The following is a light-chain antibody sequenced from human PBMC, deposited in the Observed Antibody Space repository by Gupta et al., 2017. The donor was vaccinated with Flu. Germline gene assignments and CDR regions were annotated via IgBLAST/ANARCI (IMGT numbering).Light chain of an antibody. Sequence: ALTHPRPVSGSPAQSLTISCAGTSSDVGGFNYVSWYQQHPGKAPTLMIYEVTKRPSGVPDRFSGSKPGNTASLTISGLQADDEADYYCCSHLRNYILIFGGGTKLTVL. CDR3: CSHLRNYILI. V-gene: IGLV2-11*01. CDR1: SSDVGGFNY. J-gene: IGLJ2*01. CDR2: EVT.